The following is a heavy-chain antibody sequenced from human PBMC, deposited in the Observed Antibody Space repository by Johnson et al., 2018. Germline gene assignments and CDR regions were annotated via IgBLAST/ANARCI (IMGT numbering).Heavy chain of an antibody. CDR1: GFTFSTYD. J-gene: IGHJ3*02. CDR2: IGAAGDT. V-gene: IGHV3-13*01. CDR3: ARDREGAFDT. Sequence: VQLVQSGGGLVQHGGSLRLSCAASGFTFSTYDMHWVRQATGKGLEWVSVIGAAGDTYYPDSVKGPFTISRENAQNSLYLQMNNLRAGDTAVYYCARDREGAFDTWGQGTMVTVS.